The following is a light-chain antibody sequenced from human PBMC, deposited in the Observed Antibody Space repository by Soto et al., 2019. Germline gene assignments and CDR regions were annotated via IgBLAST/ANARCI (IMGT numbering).Light chain of an antibody. J-gene: IGLJ1*01. CDR2: ENN. V-gene: IGLV1-51*02. Sequence: QSVLTQPPLVSAAPGQKVTISCSGSSSDIGRNYVSWYQHLPGTAPKLLIYENNKRPSGIPDRLSGSKSGSSATLGITGLQTGDEADYYCGTWDSSLTTYVFGPGTKLTVL. CDR1: SSDIGRNY. CDR3: GTWDSSLTTYV.